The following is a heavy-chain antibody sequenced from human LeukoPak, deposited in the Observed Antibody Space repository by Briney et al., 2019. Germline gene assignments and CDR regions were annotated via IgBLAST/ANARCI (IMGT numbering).Heavy chain of an antibody. CDR2: ISGSGGST. CDR1: GFTFSSYW. Sequence: GGSLRLSCAASGFTFSSYWMSWVRQAPGKGLEWVSAISGSGGSTYYADSVKGRFTISRDNSKNTLYLQMNSLRAEDTAVYYCAKGAPWDSYGPYYYYGMDVWGQGTTVTVSS. V-gene: IGHV3-23*01. J-gene: IGHJ6*02. CDR3: AKGAPWDSYGPYYYYGMDV. D-gene: IGHD5-18*01.